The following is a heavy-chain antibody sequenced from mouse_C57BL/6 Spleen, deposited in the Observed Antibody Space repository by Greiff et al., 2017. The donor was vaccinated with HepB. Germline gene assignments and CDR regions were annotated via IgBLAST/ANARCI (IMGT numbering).Heavy chain of an antibody. CDR3: ARKYYDYGAWFAY. Sequence: QVQLQQPGAELVKPGASVKLSCKASGYTFTSYWMQWVKQRPGQGLEWIGEIDPSDSYTNYNQKFKGKATLTVDTSSSTAYMQLSSLTSEDSAVYYCARKYYDYGAWFAYWGQGTLVTVSA. J-gene: IGHJ3*01. V-gene: IGHV1-50*01. CDR1: GYTFTSYW. CDR2: IDPSDSYT. D-gene: IGHD2-4*01.